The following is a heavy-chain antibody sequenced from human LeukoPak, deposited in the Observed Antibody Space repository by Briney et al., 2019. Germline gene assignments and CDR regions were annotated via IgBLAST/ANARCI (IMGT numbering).Heavy chain of an antibody. D-gene: IGHD3-10*01. CDR3: ARRRYYGSGSLRHGLGYFDY. CDR1: GGSISSSSYY. V-gene: IGHV4-39*07. J-gene: IGHJ4*02. Sequence: SETLSLTCTVSGGSISSSSYYWGWIRQPPGKGLEWIGEINHSGSTNYNPSLKSRVTISVDTSKNQFSLKLSSVTAADTAVYYCARRRYYGSGSLRHGLGYFDYWGQGTLVTVSS. CDR2: INHSGST.